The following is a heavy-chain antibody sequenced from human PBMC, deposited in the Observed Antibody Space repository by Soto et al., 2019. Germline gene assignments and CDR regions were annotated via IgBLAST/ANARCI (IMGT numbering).Heavy chain of an antibody. J-gene: IGHJ6*02. Sequence: GASVKVSCKVSGYTLTELSMHWARQAPGKGLGWMGGFDPEDGETIYAQKFQGRVTMTEDTSTDTAYMELSSLRSEDTAVYYCASFEGYCSSTSCYTGYYGMDVWGQGTTVTVSS. V-gene: IGHV1-24*01. D-gene: IGHD2-2*02. CDR2: FDPEDGET. CDR1: GYTLTELS. CDR3: ASFEGYCSSTSCYTGYYGMDV.